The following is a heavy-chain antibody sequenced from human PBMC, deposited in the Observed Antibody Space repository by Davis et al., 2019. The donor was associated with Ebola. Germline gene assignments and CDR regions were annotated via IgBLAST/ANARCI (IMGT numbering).Heavy chain of an antibody. CDR3: TRAQQLDDY. CDR1: GFTFSGST. Sequence: GGSLRLSCAASGFTFSGSTMHWVRQASGKGLEWAGRIRNKANSYATAYAASVKGRFTISRDDSKNTAYLQMNSLKTEDTAVYYCTRAQQLDDYWGQGTLVTVSS. V-gene: IGHV3-73*01. CDR2: IRNKANSYAT. D-gene: IGHD6-13*01. J-gene: IGHJ4*02.